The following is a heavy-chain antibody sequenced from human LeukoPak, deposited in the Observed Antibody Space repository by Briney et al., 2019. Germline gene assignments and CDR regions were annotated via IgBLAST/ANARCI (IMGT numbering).Heavy chain of an antibody. V-gene: IGHV1-69*13. CDR2: IIPIFGTA. CDR1: GGTFSSYA. Sequence: GASVNVSCKASGGTFSSYAISWVRQAPGQGLEWMGGIIPIFGTANYAQKFQGRVTITADESTSTAYMELRSLRSDDKAVYYCARAPFRSTDYYCYYYMDVWGKGTTVTVSS. D-gene: IGHD2-2*01. J-gene: IGHJ6*03. CDR3: ARAPFRSTDYYCYYYMDV.